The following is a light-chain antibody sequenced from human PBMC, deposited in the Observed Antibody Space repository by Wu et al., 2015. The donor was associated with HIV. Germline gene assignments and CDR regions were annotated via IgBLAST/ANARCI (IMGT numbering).Light chain of an antibody. Sequence: DIQLTQSPSTLSASVGDTVTITCRASQSLNSWLAWYQQKPGKAPKLLIYKVSTLEDGVPSRFSGSASGTEFTLTISGLRPDDFATYYCQQYNSYLRAFGQGTKVEIK. CDR3: QQYNSYLRA. CDR2: KVS. J-gene: IGKJ1*01. CDR1: QSLNSW. V-gene: IGKV1-5*03.